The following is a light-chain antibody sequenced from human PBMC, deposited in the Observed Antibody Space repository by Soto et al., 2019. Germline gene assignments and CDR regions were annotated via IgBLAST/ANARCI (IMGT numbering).Light chain of an antibody. V-gene: IGLV2-14*01. CDR2: DVS. CDR1: SSDVGGYNY. J-gene: IGLJ3*02. CDR3: SSYTSSSTPWV. Sequence: QSVLTQPASVSGSPGQSITISCTGTSSDVGGYNYVSWYQQHPGKAPKLMIYDVSNRPSGVSNRFSGSKSGNTASLTISGLQAEDEADYYCSSYTSSSTPWVFGGGT.